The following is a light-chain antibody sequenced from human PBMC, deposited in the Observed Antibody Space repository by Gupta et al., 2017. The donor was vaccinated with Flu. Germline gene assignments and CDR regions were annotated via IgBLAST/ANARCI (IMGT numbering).Light chain of an antibody. V-gene: IGKV4-1*01. CDR3: QQYYSTPIT. J-gene: IGKJ5*01. CDR1: QSVLSSSNNKNY. Sequence: SLGERATINCKSSQSVLSSSNNKNYLAWYQQKPGQPPKLLIYWASTRESGVPDRFSGSGSGTDFTLTISSLQAEDVAVYYCQQYYSTPITFGQGTRLEIK. CDR2: WAS.